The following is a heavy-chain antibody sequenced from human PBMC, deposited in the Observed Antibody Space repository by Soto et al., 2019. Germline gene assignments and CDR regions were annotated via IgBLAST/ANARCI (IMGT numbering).Heavy chain of an antibody. CDR2: IYQTGST. D-gene: IGHD6-6*01. Sequence: SETLSLTCAVSVGPISTINWLTWVRQPPGKGLDWIGEIYQTGSTSYNPSLESRVTISIDKSKNQFSLKLRSETAADTAVYYCARVSSSSAFGMDVWGQGTTVTVSS. CDR1: VGPISTINW. CDR3: ARVSSSSAFGMDV. V-gene: IGHV4-4*02. J-gene: IGHJ6*02.